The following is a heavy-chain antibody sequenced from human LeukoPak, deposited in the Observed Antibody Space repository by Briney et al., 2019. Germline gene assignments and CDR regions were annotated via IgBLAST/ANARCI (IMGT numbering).Heavy chain of an antibody. V-gene: IGHV4-59*12. CDR2: ISYSGSI. Sequence: SETLSLTCSVSGGFITVYYWNWIRQSPGKGLEWIGSISYSGSINYNPSLKSRVTISIDTSKNRFSLKVSSVIAADTAMYYCARGGSRSYTSSTLDYWGQGTLVTVSS. J-gene: IGHJ4*02. CDR3: ARGGSRSYTSSTLDY. CDR1: GGFITVYY. D-gene: IGHD6-6*01.